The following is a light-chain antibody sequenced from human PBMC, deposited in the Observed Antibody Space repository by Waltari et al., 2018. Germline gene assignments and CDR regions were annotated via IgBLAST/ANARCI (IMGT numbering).Light chain of an antibody. V-gene: IGKV1-5*03. J-gene: IGKJ1*01. CDR1: QSISSW. CDR2: KAS. CDR3: QQYNNYPWT. Sequence: DTQLTQSPSTLSASVGDRFTITCRASQSISSWLAWYQQKPGKAPKLLIYKASNLESGVPSRFSGSGSGTEFTLTISSLQPDDFATYYCQQYNNYPWTFGQGTKVEIK.